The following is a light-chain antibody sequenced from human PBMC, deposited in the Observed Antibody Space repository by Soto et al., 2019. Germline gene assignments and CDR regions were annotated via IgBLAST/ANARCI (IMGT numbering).Light chain of an antibody. CDR3: QQLNSYPIT. J-gene: IGKJ5*01. CDR1: QGISDY. V-gene: IGKV1-9*01. Sequence: DIQLTQSPSFLSASVGDRVTITCRASQGISDYFAWYQQKLGKAPKLMIYDASTLQSGVPSRFSGSGSGTEFTLTISSLKPEDFATYYCQQLNSYPITFGQGTRLEIK. CDR2: DAS.